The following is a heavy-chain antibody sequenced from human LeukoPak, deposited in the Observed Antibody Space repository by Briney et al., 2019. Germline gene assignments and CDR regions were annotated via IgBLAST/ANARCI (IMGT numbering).Heavy chain of an antibody. CDR1: GYSFTGYY. CDR3: ARVVSSWTSNWFDP. CDR2: INPNSGGT. V-gene: IGHV1-2*02. J-gene: IGHJ5*02. D-gene: IGHD6-13*01. Sequence: ASVKVSCKASGYSFTGYYMHWVRQAPGQGLEYMGWINPNSGGTKYAQKFQGRVTMTRDTSISTAYMELSRLRSDDTAVYYCARVVSSWTSNWFDPWGQGTLVTVSS.